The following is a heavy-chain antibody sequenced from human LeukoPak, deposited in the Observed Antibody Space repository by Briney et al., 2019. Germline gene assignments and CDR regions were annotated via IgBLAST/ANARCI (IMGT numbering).Heavy chain of an antibody. CDR3: ARDVYGDDEADY. Sequence: GSLRLSCAASGFTFDDYGMSWVRHAPGKGLEWVSGINWNGVSTGYADSMNGRFNISRDNAKNSLYLQMNSLRAEDTALYNCARDVYGDDEADYWGQGTLVTVSS. CDR1: GFTFDDYG. V-gene: IGHV3-20*01. CDR2: INWNGVST. D-gene: IGHD4-17*01. J-gene: IGHJ4*02.